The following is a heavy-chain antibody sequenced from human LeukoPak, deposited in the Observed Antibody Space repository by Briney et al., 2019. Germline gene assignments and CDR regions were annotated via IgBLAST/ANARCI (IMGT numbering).Heavy chain of an antibody. CDR1: GGSFSDYY. CDR2: INHSGTS. CDR3: AREGSYHGSGSPPLDR. D-gene: IGHD3-10*01. V-gene: IGHV4-34*01. Sequence: SETLSLTCAVYGGSFSDYYWTWIRQPPGKGLEWIGEINHSGTSNYNPSLKSRVAISVDTSKNQFSLRLTSVTAADTAVYYCAREGSYHGSGSPPLDRWGQGTLVTVST. J-gene: IGHJ5*02.